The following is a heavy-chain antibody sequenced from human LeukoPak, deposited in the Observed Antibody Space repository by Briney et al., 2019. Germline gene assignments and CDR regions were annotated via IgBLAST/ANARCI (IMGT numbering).Heavy chain of an antibody. D-gene: IGHD3-9*01. CDR3: AKDGRYFDWLLYNYFDY. Sequence: GGSLRLSCAASGFTFSSYGMHWVRQAPGKGLEWVAFIRYDGSNKYYADSVKGRFTFSRDNSKNTLYLQMNSLRAEDTAVYYCAKDGRYFDWLLYNYFDYWGQGTLVTVSS. V-gene: IGHV3-30*02. CDR1: GFTFSSYG. J-gene: IGHJ4*02. CDR2: IRYDGSNK.